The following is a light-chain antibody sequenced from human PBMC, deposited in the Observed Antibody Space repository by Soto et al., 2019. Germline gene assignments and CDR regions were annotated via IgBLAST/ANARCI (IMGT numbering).Light chain of an antibody. CDR3: QQSFSTPT. CDR2: AAS. Sequence: DIQMTQSPSSMSKSIGNRVTITWRARERIHICLNWYRQKPRRAPQLLIYAASNLPGGVPSRFSGSGSGTDFTLTISGLQSEDFATYYCQQSFSTPTFGQGTRLEIK. CDR1: ERIHIC. J-gene: IGKJ5*01. V-gene: IGKV1-39*01.